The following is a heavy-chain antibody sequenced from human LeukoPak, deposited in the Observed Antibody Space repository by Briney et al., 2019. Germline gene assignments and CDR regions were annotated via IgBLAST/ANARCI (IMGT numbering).Heavy chain of an antibody. J-gene: IGHJ4*02. CDR1: GFTFSSYA. V-gene: IGHV4-59*01. CDR2: IYYSGST. D-gene: IGHD2-8*01. Sequence: GSLRLSCAASGFTFSSYAMSWIRQPPGEGLEWIGYIYYSGSTNYNPSLKSRVTISVDTSKNQFSLKLSSVTAADTAVYYCARVAGNGGYRQLQYYFDYWGQGTLVTVSS. CDR3: ARVAGNGGYRQLQYYFDY.